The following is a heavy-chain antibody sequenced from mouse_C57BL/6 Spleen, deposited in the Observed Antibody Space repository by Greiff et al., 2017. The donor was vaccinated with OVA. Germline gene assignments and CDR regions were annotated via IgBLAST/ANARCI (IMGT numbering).Heavy chain of an antibody. CDR3: ARSGYGSSYSWFAY. CDR2: INPSTGGT. CDR1: GYSFTGYY. J-gene: IGHJ3*01. V-gene: IGHV1-42*01. D-gene: IGHD1-1*01. Sequence: EVQLVESGPELVKPGASVKISCKASGYSFTGYYMNWVKQSPEKSLEWIGEINPSTGGTTYNQKFKAKATLTVDKSSSTAYMQLKSLTSEDSAVYYCARSGYGSSYSWFAYWGQGTLVTVSA.